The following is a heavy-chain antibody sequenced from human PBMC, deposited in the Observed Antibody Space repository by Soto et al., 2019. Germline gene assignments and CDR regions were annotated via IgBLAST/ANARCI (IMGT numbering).Heavy chain of an antibody. J-gene: IGHJ4*02. CDR3: ARAWAVPGSHWED. CDR1: VDSMTPYY. CDR2: IFFSGST. V-gene: IGHV4-59*01. Sequence: QVQLQESGPGLVKPSETLSLTCTVSVDSMTPYYWSWIRQPQGKGLEWIGYIFFSGSTKFNPSLKRRVTLSLDTSKRQFFLKLTSVNAADTAVYYCARAWAVPGSHWEDWGRGTLVTVSS. D-gene: IGHD6-19*01.